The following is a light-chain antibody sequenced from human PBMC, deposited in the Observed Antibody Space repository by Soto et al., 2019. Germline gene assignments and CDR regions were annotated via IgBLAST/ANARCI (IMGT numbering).Light chain of an antibody. J-gene: IGLJ3*02. CDR1: SSDVGDYTY. V-gene: IGLV2-8*01. CDR2: EVN. CDR3: SSYAGNNKMV. Sequence: SVLTQPPSASGSLGQSVTISCTGTSSDVGDYTYVSWYQQHPGRAPKFIIYEVNKRPSGVPDRFSGSKSGNTASLTVSGLQAEDEADYYCSSYAGNNKMVFGGGTKVTVL.